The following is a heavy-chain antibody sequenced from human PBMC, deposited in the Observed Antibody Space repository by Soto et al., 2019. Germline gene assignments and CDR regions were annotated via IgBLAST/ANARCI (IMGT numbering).Heavy chain of an antibody. D-gene: IGHD3-3*01. CDR3: SRERKFDFWRKGLDV. J-gene: IGHJ6*02. CDR2: MDPNSGST. V-gene: IGHV1-8*01. CDR1: GYTFTTYD. Sequence: GASVKVSCKASGYTFTTYDINWVRQAPGQGLEWLGWMDPNSGSTGYAQNFQGRITMNRNISRNTAHMELSSLQSEDTAVYYFSRERKFDFWRKGLDVWGQGTTVTVSS.